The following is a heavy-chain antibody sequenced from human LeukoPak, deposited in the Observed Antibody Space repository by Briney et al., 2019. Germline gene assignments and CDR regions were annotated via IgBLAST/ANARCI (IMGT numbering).Heavy chain of an antibody. J-gene: IGHJ4*02. CDR3: ARDRGYSYAFDY. D-gene: IGHD5-18*01. V-gene: IGHV3-33*01. CDR2: IWYDGSNK. CDR1: GFTFSSYG. Sequence: GRSLRLSCAASGFTFSSYGMHWVRQALGKGLEWVAVIWYDGSNKYYADSVKGRFTISRDNSKNTLYLQMNSLRAEDTAVYYCARDRGYSYAFDYWGQGTLVTVSS.